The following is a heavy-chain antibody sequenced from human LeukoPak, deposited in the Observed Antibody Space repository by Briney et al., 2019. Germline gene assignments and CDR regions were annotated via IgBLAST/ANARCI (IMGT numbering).Heavy chain of an antibody. V-gene: IGHV1-46*01. CDR3: ASLVGAKNSGDY. D-gene: IGHD1-26*01. J-gene: IGHJ4*02. Sequence: ASVKVSCKASGYTFTSYYMHWVRQAPGQGLEWMGIINPSGGSTSYAQKFQGRVTMTRDTSTSTVYMELSSLRSEDTAVYYCASLVGAKNSGDYWGQGTLVTVSS. CDR1: GYTFTSYY. CDR2: INPSGGST.